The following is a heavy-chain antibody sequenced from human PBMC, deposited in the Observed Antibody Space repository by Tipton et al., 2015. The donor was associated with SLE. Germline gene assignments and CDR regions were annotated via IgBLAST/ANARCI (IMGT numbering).Heavy chain of an antibody. CDR2: ISAYNGNT. CDR1: GYTFTSYG. J-gene: IGHJ3*02. D-gene: IGHD3-9*01. Sequence: QLVQSGAEVKKPGASVKVSCKASGYTFTSYGISRVRQAPGQGLEWMGWISAYNGNTNYAQKLQGRVTMTTDTSTSTAYMELRSLRSDDTAVYYCARAHYDILTGRGSAFDIWGQGTMVTVSS. CDR3: ARAHYDILTGRGSAFDI. V-gene: IGHV1-18*01.